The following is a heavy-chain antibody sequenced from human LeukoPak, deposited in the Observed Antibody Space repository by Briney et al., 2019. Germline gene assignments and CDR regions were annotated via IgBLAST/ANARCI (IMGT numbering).Heavy chain of an antibody. D-gene: IGHD2-2*01. CDR2: FDPEDGET. CDR1: GYTLTELS. V-gene: IGHV1-24*01. CDR3: ATTDIVVVPAVEYYYYGMDV. J-gene: IGHJ6*02. Sequence: ASVKVCCKVSGYTLTELSMHWVRQAPGKGLEWMGGFDPEDGETIYAQKFQGRVTMTEDTSTDTAYMEQSSLRSEDTAVYYCATTDIVVVPAVEYYYYGMDVWAQGTTVTVSS.